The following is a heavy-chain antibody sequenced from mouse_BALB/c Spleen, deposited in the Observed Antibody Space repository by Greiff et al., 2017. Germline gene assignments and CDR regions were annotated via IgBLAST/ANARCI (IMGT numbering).Heavy chain of an antibody. CDR3: TRLKGNHGDSWFAY. Sequence: QVQLQQPGAELVRPGASVKLSCKASGYTFTSYWINWVKQRPGQGLEWIGNIYPSDSYTNYNQKFKDKATLTVDKSSSTAYMQLSSPTSEDSAVYYCTRLKGNHGDSWFAYWGQGTLVTVSA. V-gene: IGHV1-69*02. D-gene: IGHD2-1*01. J-gene: IGHJ3*01. CDR1: GYTFTSYW. CDR2: IYPSDSYT.